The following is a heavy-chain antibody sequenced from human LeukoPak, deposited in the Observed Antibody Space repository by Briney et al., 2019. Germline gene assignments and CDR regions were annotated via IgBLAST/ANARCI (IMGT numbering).Heavy chain of an antibody. V-gene: IGHV3-21*01. CDR1: GFTFSTHW. D-gene: IGHD1-26*01. CDR2: ITSSGAYI. Sequence: TGGSLRLSCATSGFTFSTHWMSWVRQAPGKALEWVSSITSSGAYIFYADSVKGRFTISRDNAKDSLYLQMNSLGPEDTAVYYCARDPYSGNYGNYYYYYMDVWGKGTTVTISS. J-gene: IGHJ6*03. CDR3: ARDPYSGNYGNYYYYYMDV.